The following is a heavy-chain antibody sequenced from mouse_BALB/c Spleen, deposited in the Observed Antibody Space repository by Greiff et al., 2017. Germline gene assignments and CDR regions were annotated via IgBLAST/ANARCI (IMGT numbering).Heavy chain of an antibody. D-gene: IGHD2-1*01. V-gene: IGHV1-69*02. CDR2: IYPSDSYT. Sequence: QVQLQQPGAELVRPGASVKLSCKASGYTFTSYWINWVKQRPGQGLEWIGNIYPSDSYTNYNQKFKDKATLTVDKSSSTAYMQLSSPTSEDSAVYYCTRMVRPYYFDYWGQGTTLTVSS. CDR3: TRMVRPYYFDY. CDR1: GYTFTSYW. J-gene: IGHJ2*01.